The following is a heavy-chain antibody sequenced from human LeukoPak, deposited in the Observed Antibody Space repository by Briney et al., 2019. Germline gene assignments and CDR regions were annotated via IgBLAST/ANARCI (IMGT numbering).Heavy chain of an antibody. CDR1: GFTFSTYT. D-gene: IGHD3-22*01. V-gene: IGHV3-7*03. J-gene: IGHJ4*02. CDR3: AKGTYYDSSGYPLDY. CDR2: IKQDGSEK. Sequence: PGGSLRLSCAASGFTFSTYTMNWVRQAPGKGLEWVANIKQDGSEKYYVDSVKGRFTISRDNAKNSLYLQMNSLRAEDTAVYYCAKGTYYDSSGYPLDYWGQGTLVTVSS.